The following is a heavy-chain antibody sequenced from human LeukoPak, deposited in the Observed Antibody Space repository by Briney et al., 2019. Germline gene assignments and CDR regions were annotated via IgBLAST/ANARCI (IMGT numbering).Heavy chain of an antibody. CDR2: MNPNSGNT. CDR1: GYTSTSYD. V-gene: IGHV1-8*01. J-gene: IGHJ4*02. CDR3: ARGHKGRGQFDY. Sequence: GASVKVSCKASGYTSTSYDINWVRQATGQGLEWMGWMNPNSGNTGYAQKFQGRVTMTRNTSISTAYMELSSLRSEDTAAYYCARGHKGRGQFDYWGQGTLVTVSS.